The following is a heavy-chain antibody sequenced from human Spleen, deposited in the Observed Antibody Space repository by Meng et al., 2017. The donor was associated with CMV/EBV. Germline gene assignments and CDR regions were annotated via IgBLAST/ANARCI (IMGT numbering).Heavy chain of an antibody. CDR2: IYSGGST. V-gene: IGHV3-66*02. J-gene: IGHJ4*02. CDR3: ARDLLYYYDSSGAFDY. D-gene: IGHD3-22*01. CDR1: GFTVSSNY. Sequence: GESLKISCAASGFTVSSNYMSWVRQAPGKGLEWVSVIYSGGSTYYADSVKGRFTISRDNSKNKMYLQMNNLRVEDTAVYYCARDLLYYYDSSGAFDYWGQGTLVTVSS.